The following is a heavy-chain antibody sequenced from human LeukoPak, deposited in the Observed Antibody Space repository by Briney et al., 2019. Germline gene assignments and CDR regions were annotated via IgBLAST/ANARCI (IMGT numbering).Heavy chain of an antibody. V-gene: IGHV3-20*04. CDR1: GFDSADYG. Sequence: GGSLRLSCADSGFDSADYGMSWVRQAPGKGLEWVSGINWDGGATSYADSVKGRFTISRDHAENSVYLQMNSLTVEDTALYYCARDLSSSWYSLGSWGKGTLVIVSS. CDR2: INWDGGAT. J-gene: IGHJ5*02. D-gene: IGHD6-13*01. CDR3: ARDLSSSWYSLGS.